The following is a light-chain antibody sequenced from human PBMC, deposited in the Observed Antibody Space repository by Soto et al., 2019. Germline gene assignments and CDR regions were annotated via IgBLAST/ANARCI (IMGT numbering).Light chain of an antibody. CDR3: QQYGSSPWT. J-gene: IGKJ1*01. Sequence: EVVLTQSPGTLSLSPGERATLSCRASQAVSSILLAWYQQKPGQAPRLLIYGASSRAIGIPDRFSGSGSGTDFTLTISRLEPEDFAVYYCQQYGSSPWTFGQGTKVDIK. CDR2: GAS. CDR1: QAVSSIL. V-gene: IGKV3-20*01.